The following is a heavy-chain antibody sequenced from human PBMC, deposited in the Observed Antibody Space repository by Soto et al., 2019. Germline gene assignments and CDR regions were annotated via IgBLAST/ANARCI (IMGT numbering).Heavy chain of an antibody. CDR1: GFTFSSYA. D-gene: IGHD3-3*01. V-gene: IGHV3-23*01. J-gene: IGHJ4*02. CDR3: AKDLAYYDFWSGQYYFDY. Sequence: GGSLRLSCAASGFTFSSYAMSWVRQAPGKGLEWVSAISGSGGSTYYADSVKGRFTISRDNSKNTLYLQMNSLRAEDTAVYYCAKDLAYYDFWSGQYYFDYWGQGTLVTVSS. CDR2: ISGSGGST.